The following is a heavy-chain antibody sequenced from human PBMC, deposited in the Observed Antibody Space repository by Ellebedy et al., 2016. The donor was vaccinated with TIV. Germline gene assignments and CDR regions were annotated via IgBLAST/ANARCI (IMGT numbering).Heavy chain of an antibody. D-gene: IGHD3-10*01. CDR2: IYFTGNT. CDR1: GGSISGNY. CDR3: ARAYPYGPFDY. V-gene: IGHV4-59*01. J-gene: IGHJ4*02. Sequence: MPSETLSLTCTVSGGSISGNYWSWFRQPPGKGLEWIAHIYFTGNTDYNPSLKSRVTMSVDTSKNQFSLKLSSVTAADTAVYYCARAYPYGPFDYWGQGTLVTVSS.